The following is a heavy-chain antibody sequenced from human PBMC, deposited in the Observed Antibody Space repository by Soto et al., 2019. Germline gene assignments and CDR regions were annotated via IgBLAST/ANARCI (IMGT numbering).Heavy chain of an antibody. CDR2: IHPGDSDV. CDR1: GYTFINYW. Sequence: GESLKTSCKASGYTFINYWIAWVRQTPGKGLEWMGIIHPGDSDVRYSPSFQGLVTFSADKSINTAYAQWSSLKASDTALYYCARHVGGRDYYYGIDVWGQGTTVTVSS. CDR3: ARHVGGRDYYYGIDV. V-gene: IGHV5-51*01. J-gene: IGHJ6*02.